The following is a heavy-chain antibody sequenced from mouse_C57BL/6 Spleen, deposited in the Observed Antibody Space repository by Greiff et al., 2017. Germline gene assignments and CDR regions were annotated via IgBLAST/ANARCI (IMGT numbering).Heavy chain of an antibody. CDR1: GFNIKDDY. J-gene: IGHJ3*01. D-gene: IGHD3-2*02. Sequence: EVQLVESGAELVRPGASVKLSCTASGFNIKDDYMHWVKQRPEQGLEWIGWIDPENGDTEYASKFQGKATITADTSSNTAYLQLSSLTSEDTAVYYCTTGAGYSWFAYWGQGTLVTVSA. CDR2: IDPENGDT. V-gene: IGHV14-4*01. CDR3: TTGAGYSWFAY.